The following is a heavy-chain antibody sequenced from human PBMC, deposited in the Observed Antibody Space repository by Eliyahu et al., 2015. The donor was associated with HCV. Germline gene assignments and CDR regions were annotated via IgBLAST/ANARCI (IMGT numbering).Heavy chain of an antibody. CDR1: GXXFNSYX. J-gene: IGHJ4*02. D-gene: IGHD6-13*01. Sequence: EVQLVESGGGLVKPGGSLRLXCXAXGXXFNSYXMNWVRQAPGKGLEWVSSISSSSYIYYADSVKGRFTISRDNAKNSLYLQMNSLRAEDTAVYYCASSNMYNSSRTPLWGQGTLVTVSS. CDR3: ASSNMYNSSRTPL. V-gene: IGHV3-21*01. CDR2: ISSSSYI.